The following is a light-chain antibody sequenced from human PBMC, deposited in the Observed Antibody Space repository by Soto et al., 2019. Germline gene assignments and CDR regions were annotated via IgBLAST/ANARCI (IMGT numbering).Light chain of an antibody. CDR3: QQYDNWPPGT. V-gene: IGKV3-15*01. CDR1: NSISTN. Sequence: EVLMTQSPDTLYVSPGERVALSCRASNSISTNLVWYQQKPGQAPRLLIYGASTRATDIPARFSGSGSGTEFTLTITGLQSEDFAVYHCQQYDNWPPGTFGQGTKVDIK. J-gene: IGKJ1*01. CDR2: GAS.